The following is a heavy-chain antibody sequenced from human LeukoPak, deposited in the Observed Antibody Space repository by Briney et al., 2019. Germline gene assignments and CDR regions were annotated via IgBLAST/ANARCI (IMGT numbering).Heavy chain of an antibody. V-gene: IGHV3-21*01. J-gene: IGHJ6*03. CDR3: ARGPKQLVPPYYYYMDV. CDR1: GFTFSSYS. Sequence: GGSLRLSCAASGFTFSSYSMNWVRQAPGKGLEWVSSISSSSSYIYYAGSVKGRFTISRDNAKNSLYLQMNRLRAEDTAVYYCARGPKQLVPPYYYYMDVWGKGTTVTVSS. D-gene: IGHD6-13*01. CDR2: ISSSSSYI.